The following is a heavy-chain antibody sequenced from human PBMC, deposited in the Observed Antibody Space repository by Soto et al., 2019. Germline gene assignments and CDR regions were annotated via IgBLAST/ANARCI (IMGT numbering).Heavy chain of an antibody. V-gene: IGHV1-18*01. Sequence: QVQLVQSGAEVKKPGASVKVTFKAYGYTFTSYGISWVRQAHGRGLEWMGWISAYNGNTNYAQKLQGRVTMTTDTSTSTAYMELRSLRSDDTAVYYCARGRDCSGGSCYSGDWFDPWGQGTLVTVSS. D-gene: IGHD2-15*01. J-gene: IGHJ5*02. CDR3: ARGRDCSGGSCYSGDWFDP. CDR2: ISAYNGNT. CDR1: GYTFTSYG.